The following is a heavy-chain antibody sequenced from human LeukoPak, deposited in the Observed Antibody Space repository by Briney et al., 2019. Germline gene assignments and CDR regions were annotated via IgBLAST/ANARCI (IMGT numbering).Heavy chain of an antibody. CDR2: INPNSGGT. D-gene: IGHD3-3*01. CDR3: ARDKEYYDFWSGYSLFDY. J-gene: IGHJ4*02. CDR1: GYTFTGYY. Sequence: ASVKVSCKASGYTFTGYYMHWVRQAPGQGLEWMGWINPNSGGTNYAQKFQGRVTMTRDTSISTAYMELSRLRSDDTAVYYCARDKEYYDFWSGYSLFDYWGQGTLVTVSS. V-gene: IGHV1-2*02.